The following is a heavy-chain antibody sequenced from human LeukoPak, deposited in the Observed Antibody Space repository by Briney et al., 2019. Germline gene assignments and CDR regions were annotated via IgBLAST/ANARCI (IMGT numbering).Heavy chain of an antibody. D-gene: IGHD1-26*01. V-gene: IGHV1-69*13. CDR2: IIPIFGTA. CDR1: GGTFSSYA. Sequence: ASVKVSCKASGGTFSSYAISWVRQAPGQGLEWMGGIIPIFGTANYAQKFQGRVTITADESTSTAYMELSSLRAEDTALYYCAKDIGDYYYYGMDVWGQGTTVTVSS. J-gene: IGHJ6*02. CDR3: AKDIGDYYYYGMDV.